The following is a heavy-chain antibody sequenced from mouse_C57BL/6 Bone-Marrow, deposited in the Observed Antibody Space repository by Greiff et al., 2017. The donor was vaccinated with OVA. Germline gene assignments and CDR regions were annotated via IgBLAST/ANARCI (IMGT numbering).Heavy chain of an antibody. CDR1: GYTFTSYG. CDR2: IYPRSGNT. D-gene: IGHD1-1*01. J-gene: IGHJ2*01. Sequence: QVQLQQSGAELARPGASVKLSCKASGYTFTSYGISWVQQRPGQGLEWIGEIYPRSGNTYYNEKFKGKATLTADKSSSTAYMELRSLTSEDSAVYFCAPLTTVVARGDYFDYWGQGTTLTVSA. CDR3: APLTTVVARGDYFDY. V-gene: IGHV1-81*01.